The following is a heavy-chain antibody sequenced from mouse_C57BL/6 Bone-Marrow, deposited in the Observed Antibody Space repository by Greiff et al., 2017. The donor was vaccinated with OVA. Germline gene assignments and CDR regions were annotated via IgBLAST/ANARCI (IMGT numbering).Heavy chain of an antibody. CDR1: GYTFTSYG. J-gene: IGHJ2*01. Sequence: QVQLQQPGTELVKPGASVKLSCKASGYTFTSYGISWVKQRTGQGLEWIGEIYPRSGNTYYNEKFKGKATLTADKSSSTAYMELRSLTSEDSAVYFCARWGDGYGYWGQGTTLTVSS. CDR3: ARWGDGYGY. D-gene: IGHD2-2*01. V-gene: IGHV1-81*01. CDR2: IYPRSGNT.